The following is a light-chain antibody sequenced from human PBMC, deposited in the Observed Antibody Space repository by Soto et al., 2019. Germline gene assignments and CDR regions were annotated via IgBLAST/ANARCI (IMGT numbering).Light chain of an antibody. CDR2: AAS. Sequence: DIQMTQSPSSLSASVGDRVTITCRASQSISNYLNWYQQKPGKAPNLLIHAASSLQSGVTPRFSGSGSGTDFTLTISSLQPEDFATYFCQQSYRNPITFGQGTRLEIK. CDR3: QQSYRNPIT. J-gene: IGKJ5*01. CDR1: QSISNY. V-gene: IGKV1-39*01.